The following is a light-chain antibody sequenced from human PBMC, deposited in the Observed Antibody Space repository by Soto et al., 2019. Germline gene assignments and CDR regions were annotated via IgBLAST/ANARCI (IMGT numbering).Light chain of an antibody. V-gene: IGKV3-15*01. CDR1: QSVSSY. CDR2: GVS. CDR3: QQYDNWPPIT. J-gene: IGKJ5*01. Sequence: EIVLTQSPATLSLSPGERATLSCRASQSVSSYLAWYQQTPGRAPRLLIYGVSVRATGIPARFSGSGSGTEFTLTISSLQSEDVAVYYCQQYDNWPPITFGQGTRLEIK.